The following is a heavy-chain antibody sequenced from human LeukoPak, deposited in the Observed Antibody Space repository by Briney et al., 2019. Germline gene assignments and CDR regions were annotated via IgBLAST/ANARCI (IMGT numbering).Heavy chain of an antibody. D-gene: IGHD3-22*01. J-gene: IGHJ3*02. CDR3: AKDIHYYDSSGYYLNAFDI. Sequence: HPGGSLRLSCAASGFTVSSNYMSWVRQAPGKGLEWVSVIYSGGSTYYADSVKGRFTISRDNSKNTLYLQMNSLRAEDTAVYYCAKDIHYYDSSGYYLNAFDIWGQGTMVTVSS. V-gene: IGHV3-66*01. CDR1: GFTVSSNY. CDR2: IYSGGST.